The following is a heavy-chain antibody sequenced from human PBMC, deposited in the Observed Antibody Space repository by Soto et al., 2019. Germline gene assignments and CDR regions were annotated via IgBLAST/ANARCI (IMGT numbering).Heavy chain of an antibody. J-gene: IGHJ6*02. CDR1: GFTFTDYY. Sequence: ASVKVSCKTSGFTFTDYYLHWVRRAPGQGLEWMGWINPNTGGTKYAQKFQGRVTMTRDTSISTAYMELSRLRSDDTAVYYCARDLSGGYPDYSYYGMDVWGQGTTVTVSS. CDR2: INPNTGGT. V-gene: IGHV1-2*02. D-gene: IGHD1-26*01. CDR3: ARDLSGGYPDYSYYGMDV.